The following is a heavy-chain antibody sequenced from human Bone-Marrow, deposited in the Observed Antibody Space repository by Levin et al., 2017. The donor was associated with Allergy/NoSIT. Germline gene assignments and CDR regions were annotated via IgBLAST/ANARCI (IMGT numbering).Heavy chain of an antibody. CDR1: GESVSSSGFY. J-gene: IGHJ4*02. V-gene: IGHV4-31*02. D-gene: IGHD3-10*01. Sequence: LRLSCTVSGESVSSSGFYWTWIRQYPGKGLEWIGHIYYPGNTSYNPSLKSRVSISEDRSKNQFSLKLDSVTAADTAVYYCARGSVYYGSGSWIDCWGQGTLVTVSS. CDR3: ARGSVYYGSGSWIDC. CDR2: IYYPGNT.